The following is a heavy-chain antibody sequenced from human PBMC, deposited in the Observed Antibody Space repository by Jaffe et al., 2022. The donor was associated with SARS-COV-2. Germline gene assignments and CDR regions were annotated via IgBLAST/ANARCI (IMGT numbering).Heavy chain of an antibody. J-gene: IGHJ3*02. V-gene: IGHV3-64D*09. CDR2: ISSNGGST. D-gene: IGHD3-10*01. CDR3: VKVPYGSGSFRGMDAFDI. Sequence: EVQLVESGGGLVQPGGSLRLSCSASGFTFSSYAMHWVRQAPGKGLEYVSAISSNGGSTYYADSVKGRFTISRDNSKNTLYLQMSSLRAEDTAVYYCVKVPYGSGSFRGMDAFDIWGQGTMVTVSS. CDR1: GFTFSSYA.